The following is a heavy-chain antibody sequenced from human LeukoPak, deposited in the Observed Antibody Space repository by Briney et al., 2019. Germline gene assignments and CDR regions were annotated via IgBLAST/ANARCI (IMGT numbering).Heavy chain of an antibody. CDR3: ARGVEWPERNAFDI. V-gene: IGHV1-2*02. CDR2: INPNSGGT. CDR1: GYTFTSYD. D-gene: IGHD3-3*01. J-gene: IGHJ3*02. Sequence: GASVKVSCKASGYTFTSYDINWVRQATGQGLEWMGWINPNSGGTNYAQKFQGRVTMTRDTSISTAYMELSRLRSDDTAVYHCARGVEWPERNAFDIWGQGTMVTVSS.